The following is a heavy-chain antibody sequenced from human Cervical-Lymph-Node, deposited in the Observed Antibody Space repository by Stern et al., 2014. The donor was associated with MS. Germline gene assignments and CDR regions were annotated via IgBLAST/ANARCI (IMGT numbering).Heavy chain of an antibody. CDR3: ARDLND. CDR1: GGTFTNAA. V-gene: IGHV1-69*06. CDR2: IIPIFVRA. Sequence: VQLGESGPEVKKPGSSLKVSCRASGGTFTNAAINWVRQAPGQGLEWMGGIIPIFVRANYAQKFQGRVTIIADKSANTTYMELSSLTYEDTAVYYCARDLNDWGQGTQVTVSS. J-gene: IGHJ4*02.